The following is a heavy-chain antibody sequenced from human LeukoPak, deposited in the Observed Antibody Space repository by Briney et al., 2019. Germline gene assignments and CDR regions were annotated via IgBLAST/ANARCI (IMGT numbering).Heavy chain of an antibody. CDR3: ASGVHALRYSSSHY. CDR2: IYYSGST. J-gene: IGHJ4*02. Sequence: SETLSLTCTVSGGSITSSGYYWGWIRQPPGKGLEWIGSIYYSGSTYYNPSLKSRVTISVDTSKSQFSLRLNSVTAADTAVYYCASGVHALRYSSSHYWGQGTLVTVSS. V-gene: IGHV4-39*07. D-gene: IGHD6-13*01. CDR1: GGSITSSGYY.